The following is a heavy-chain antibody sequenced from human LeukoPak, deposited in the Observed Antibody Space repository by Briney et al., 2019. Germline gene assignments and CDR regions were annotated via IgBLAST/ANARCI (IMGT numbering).Heavy chain of an antibody. D-gene: IGHD3-10*01. J-gene: IGHJ4*02. Sequence: QPGGSLRLSCAVSGFTFSAYWMHWVRQVPGKGLVWVSRINNDGTATFFADSVKSRFTISRDNAKNTLYLQMNSLRAEDTAVYYCAKGKRITMVRGAITHFNFFDYWGQGTLVTVSS. CDR1: GFTFSAYW. CDR3: AKGKRITMVRGAITHFNFFDY. V-gene: IGHV3-74*01. CDR2: INNDGTAT.